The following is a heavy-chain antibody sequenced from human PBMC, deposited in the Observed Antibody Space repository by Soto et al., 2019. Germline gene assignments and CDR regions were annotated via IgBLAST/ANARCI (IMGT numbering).Heavy chain of an antibody. D-gene: IGHD3-22*01. J-gene: IGHJ5*02. CDR2: ISYDGSNK. V-gene: IGHV3-30-3*01. Sequence: GGSLRLSCAASGFTFSSYAMHWVRQAPGKGLEWVAVISYDGSNKYYADSVKGRFTISRDNSKNTLYLQMNSLRAEDTAVYYCARDYRQTMIVVVTYNWFDPWGQGTLVTVSS. CDR3: ARDYRQTMIVVVTYNWFDP. CDR1: GFTFSSYA.